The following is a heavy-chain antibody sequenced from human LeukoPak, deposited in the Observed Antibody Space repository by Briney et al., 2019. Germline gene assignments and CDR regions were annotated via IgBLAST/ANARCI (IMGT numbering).Heavy chain of an antibody. CDR3: ARDRLTTVTTSHFDY. CDR2: IWSDTTNK. V-gene: IGHV3-33*01. J-gene: IGHJ4*02. D-gene: IGHD4-17*01. Sequence: GGSLRLSCAASGFTFSSYAMHWVRQAPGKGLEWVAVIWSDTTNKYYADSVKGRFTISRDNSKNTLYLQMSSLRAEDTAMYYCARDRLTTVTTSHFDYWGQGTLVTVSS. CDR1: GFTFSSYA.